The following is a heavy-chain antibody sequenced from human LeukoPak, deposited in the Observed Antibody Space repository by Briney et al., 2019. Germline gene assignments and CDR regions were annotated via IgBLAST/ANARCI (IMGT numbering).Heavy chain of an antibody. D-gene: IGHD2-15*01. CDR2: IKGDGSET. J-gene: IGHJ6*02. V-gene: IGHV3-7*04. CDR1: GFTFSSYW. CDR3: ARYWWVEVAATRVYYFYGMDV. Sequence: GGSLRLSCAASGFTFSSYWMSWVRQAPGKGLEWVANIKGDGSETSNVDSLKGRFTISRDNAKNSLYLQLNSLRAEDTALYYCARYWWVEVAATRVYYFYGMDVWGQGTTVTVSS.